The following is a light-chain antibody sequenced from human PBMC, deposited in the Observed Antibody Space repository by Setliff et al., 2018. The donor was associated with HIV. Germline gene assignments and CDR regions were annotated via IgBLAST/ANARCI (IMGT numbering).Light chain of an antibody. Sequence: QSALVQPASMSGSPGQSVTVSCTGTSSDVGSYDFVSWYQQLPGKAPKLLIYDVSDRPSGVSHRFSGSKSGNTASLTISGLQSEDEADYYCASYRPNDLGVFGTGTKVTVL. J-gene: IGLJ1*01. CDR1: SSDVGSYDF. CDR2: DVS. V-gene: IGLV2-14*03. CDR3: ASYRPNDLGV.